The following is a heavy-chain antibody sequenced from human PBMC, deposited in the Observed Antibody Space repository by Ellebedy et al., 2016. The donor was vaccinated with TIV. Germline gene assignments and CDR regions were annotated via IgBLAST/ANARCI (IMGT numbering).Heavy chain of an antibody. CDR2: IKQDGRKK. D-gene: IGHD6-19*01. J-gene: IGHJ4*02. CDR1: EFTLTNYW. V-gene: IGHV3-7*01. CDR3: ARDQWLGSAYYFDY. Sequence: GGSLRLSCTASEFTLTNYWMTWVRQAPGQGLEWVAIIKQDGRKKYYVDSVKGRFSISRDNAKNSLYLQMNSLGPEDTAVYYCARDQWLGSAYYFDYWGQGTLLTVSS.